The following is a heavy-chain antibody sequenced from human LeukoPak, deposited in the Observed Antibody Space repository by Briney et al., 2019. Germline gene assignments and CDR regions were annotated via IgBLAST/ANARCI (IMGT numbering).Heavy chain of an antibody. CDR1: GYTLTELS. CDR2: FDPEDGET. D-gene: IGHD3-10*01. CDR3: ATEVHRSGIGVY. J-gene: IGHJ4*02. Sequence: GSVKVSCEVSGYTLTELSTHWVRQAPGKGLEWMGGFDPEDGETIYAQKFQGRVTMTEDTSTDTAYMELSSLRSEDTAVYYCATEVHRSGIGVYWGQGTLVTVSS. V-gene: IGHV1-24*01.